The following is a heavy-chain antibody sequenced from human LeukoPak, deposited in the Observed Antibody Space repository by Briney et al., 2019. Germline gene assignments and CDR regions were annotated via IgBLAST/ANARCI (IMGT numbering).Heavy chain of an antibody. D-gene: IGHD1-14*01. Sequence: GGPLSLSCAASGFTFSSYGMNWVRKVPGKGLVWVSRINSDGSSTSYADSVKGRFTISRDNAKNTLYLQMNSLRAEDTAVYYCASGMSEYFDYWGQGTLVTVSS. CDR3: ASGMSEYFDY. V-gene: IGHV3-74*01. CDR1: GFTFSSYG. CDR2: INSDGSST. J-gene: IGHJ4*02.